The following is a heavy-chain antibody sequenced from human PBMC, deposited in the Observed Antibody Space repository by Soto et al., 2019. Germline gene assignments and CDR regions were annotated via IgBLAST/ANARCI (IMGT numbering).Heavy chain of an antibody. D-gene: IGHD3-22*01. V-gene: IGHV4-59*01. J-gene: IGHJ4*02. CDR2: IYYSGST. CDR1: GGSISTYY. CDR3: ARLDYDSSGYYQYYFDY. Sequence: SETLSLTCTVSGGSISTYYWSWIRQPPGKGLEWIGYIYYSGSTNYNPSLKSRVTISLDTSKNQFSLRLSSVTAADTAVYYCARLDYDSSGYYQYYFDYWGQGTLVTVSS.